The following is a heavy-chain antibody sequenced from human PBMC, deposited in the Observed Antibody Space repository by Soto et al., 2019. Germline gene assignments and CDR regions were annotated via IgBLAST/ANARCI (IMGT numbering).Heavy chain of an antibody. J-gene: IGHJ4*02. CDR2: IYSSGTT. D-gene: IGHD7-27*01. Sequence: QVQLQESGPGLVKPSETLSLTCTVSGVSTSTFYWSWIRQPPGKGLEWIGYIYSSGTTNYNPSLKIRVTISVDTPKNQFSLRLSSVTAADTAVYYCARDRGGAVWGIDYWGQGTLVTVSS. CDR3: ARDRGGAVWGIDY. V-gene: IGHV4-59*01. CDR1: GVSTSTFY.